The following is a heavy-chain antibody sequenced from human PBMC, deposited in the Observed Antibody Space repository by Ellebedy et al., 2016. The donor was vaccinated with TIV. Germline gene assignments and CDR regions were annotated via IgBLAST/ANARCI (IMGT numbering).Heavy chain of an antibody. J-gene: IGHJ3*02. V-gene: IGHV3-30*02. CDR1: GFTFSSYG. D-gene: IGHD4-17*01. CDR3: ARDQAVTTPSLTFDI. CDR2: IWYDGSNK. Sequence: GESLKISCAASGFTFSSYGMHWVRQAPGKGLEWVAIIWYDGSNKYYADSVKGRFTISRDESKGTLYLQMKSLRAEDTAIYFCARDQAVTTPSLTFDIWGQGTMVTVSS.